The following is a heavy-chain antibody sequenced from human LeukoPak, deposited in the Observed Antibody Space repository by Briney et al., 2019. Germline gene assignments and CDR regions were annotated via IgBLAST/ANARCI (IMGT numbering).Heavy chain of an antibody. CDR3: AKDFGEAAFDI. D-gene: IGHD3-10*01. CDR2: ISYDGSDK. Sequence: PGRSLRLSCAASGFTFSTYDMHWVRQAPGKGLEWVAIISYDGSDKYYADSVKGRFTISRGNSKHTLYLQMNSLRAEDTAVYYRAKDFGEAAFDIWGQGTMVTVSS. V-gene: IGHV3-30*18. J-gene: IGHJ3*02. CDR1: GFTFSTYD.